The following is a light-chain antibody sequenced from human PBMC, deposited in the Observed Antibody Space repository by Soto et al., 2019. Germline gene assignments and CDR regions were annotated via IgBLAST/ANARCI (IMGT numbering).Light chain of an antibody. V-gene: IGKV3-15*01. J-gene: IGKJ2*01. CDR2: GAS. Sequence: EIVMTQSPATLSVSPGERATLSCRASQSVSSNLAWYQQKPGQAPRLLIYGASTRATGILTTFSGSGSGAEFTLTISSLQSEDFAIYYCQQYSNWPFTFGQGTKVDIK. CDR1: QSVSSN. CDR3: QQYSNWPFT.